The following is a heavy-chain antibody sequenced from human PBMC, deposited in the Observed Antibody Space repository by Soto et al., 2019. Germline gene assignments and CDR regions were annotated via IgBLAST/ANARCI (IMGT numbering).Heavy chain of an antibody. CDR2: INAGNGNT. D-gene: IGHD2-21*02. J-gene: IGHJ2*01. CDR1: GYTFTTYA. Sequence: QVQLVQSGAEVKKPGASVKVSCKASGYTFTTYAMHWVRQAPGQRLEWMGWINAGNGNTKYSQKFQGRVTITRDTSARSVYMELSRLRSEDTTVYYCARGPPLAYCGGDRHWYFDLWGRGTLVTVSS. V-gene: IGHV1-3*01. CDR3: ARGPPLAYCGGDRHWYFDL.